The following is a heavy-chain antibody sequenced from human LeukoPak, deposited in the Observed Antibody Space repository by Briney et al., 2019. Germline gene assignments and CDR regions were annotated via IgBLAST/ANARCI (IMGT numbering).Heavy chain of an antibody. J-gene: IGHJ4*02. CDR2: ISAYNGNT. CDR1: GYTSTSYG. V-gene: IGHV1-18*01. D-gene: IGHD2-2*01. Sequence: ASVKVSCKASGYTSTSYGISWVRQAPGQGLEWMGWISAYNGNTNYAQKLQGRVTMTTDTSTSTVYMELRSLRSDDTAVYYCARDSSVCSSTSCYRSFDYWGQGTLVTVSS. CDR3: ARDSSVCSSTSCYRSFDY.